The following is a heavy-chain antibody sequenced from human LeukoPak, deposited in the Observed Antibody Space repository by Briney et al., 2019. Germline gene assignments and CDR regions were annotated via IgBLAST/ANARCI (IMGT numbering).Heavy chain of an antibody. CDR1: GFTFSSYE. CDR2: ISSSGSTI. D-gene: IGHD6-13*01. CDR3: ARVVGSRSGMDV. V-gene: IGHV3-48*03. J-gene: IGHJ6*02. Sequence: GGSLRLSCAASGFTFSSYEMNWVRQAPGKGLEWVSYISSSGSTIYYADSVKGRFTISRDNAKNSLYLQMNSLRAEDTAVYYCARVVGSRSGMDVWGQGTTVTVSS.